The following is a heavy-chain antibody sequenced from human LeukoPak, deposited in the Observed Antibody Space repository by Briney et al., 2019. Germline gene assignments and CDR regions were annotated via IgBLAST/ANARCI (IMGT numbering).Heavy chain of an antibody. CDR3: ASLGEGCCSNGVCSDY. J-gene: IGHJ4*02. CDR2: ISSSSTYI. V-gene: IGHV3-21*01. CDR1: GFIFSSFS. D-gene: IGHD2-8*01. Sequence: PGGSLRLSCAASGFIFSSFSMSWVRQAPGKGLEWVSSISSSSTYIYYADSVKGRFTISRDHAKNSLYLQMNSLRVDDTAVYYCASLGEGCCSNGVCSDYWGQGALVTVSS.